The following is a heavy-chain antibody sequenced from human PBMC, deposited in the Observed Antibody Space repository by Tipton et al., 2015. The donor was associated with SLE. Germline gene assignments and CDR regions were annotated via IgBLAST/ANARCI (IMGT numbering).Heavy chain of an antibody. D-gene: IGHD2-2*01. CDR2: INPSSGST. J-gene: IGHJ4*02. CDR3: GRWPAGDLHAFDY. V-gene: IGHV1-46*01. CDR1: GYTFTSYY. Sequence: QLVQSGAEVKKPGASVKVSCKASGYTFTSYYMHWVRQAPGQGLEWMGIINPSSGSTSYAQKFQGRVTMTRDTSTSTVYMELSSLRSEDAAVYYCGRWPAGDLHAFDYWGQGTLVTVAS.